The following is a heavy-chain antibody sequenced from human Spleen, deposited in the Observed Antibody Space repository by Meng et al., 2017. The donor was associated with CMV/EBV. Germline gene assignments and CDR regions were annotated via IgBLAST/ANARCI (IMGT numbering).Heavy chain of an antibody. CDR3: AKSSNCYRLAFDS. CDR2: TYYRSKWNN. Sequence: SETLSLTCAISGDSVSSNSAAWNWIRQSPARGLEWLGKTYYRSKWNNDYALSMQRRITMNPDTSRNKFSLQLNSVTPEDTAVYYCAKSSNCYRLAFDSWGHGTLVTVSS. J-gene: IGHJ4*01. D-gene: IGHD6-13*01. CDR1: GDSVSSNSAA. V-gene: IGHV6-1*01.